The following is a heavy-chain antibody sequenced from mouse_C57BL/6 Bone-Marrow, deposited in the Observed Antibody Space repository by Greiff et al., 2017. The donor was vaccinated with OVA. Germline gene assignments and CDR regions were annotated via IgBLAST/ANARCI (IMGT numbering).Heavy chain of an antibody. J-gene: IGHJ3*01. CDR1: GYAFSSSW. V-gene: IGHV1-82*01. D-gene: IGHD5-5*01. CDR2: IYPGDGGT. CDR3: ARRYYLFAD. Sequence: VQLQQSGPELVKPGASVKISCTASGYAFSSSWMNWVKQRPGKGLEWIGRIYPGDGGTNYNGKFKGKATLTADKSSSTAYMQLSSLTSEDAAVYFCARRYYLFADWGQGTLVTVSA.